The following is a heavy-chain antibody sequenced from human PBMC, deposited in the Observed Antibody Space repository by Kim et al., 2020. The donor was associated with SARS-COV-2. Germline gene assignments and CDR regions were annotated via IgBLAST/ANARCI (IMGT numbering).Heavy chain of an antibody. CDR3: ATVGGSGWYQIDY. Sequence: GGSLRLSCAASGFTFSTYDMHWVRQATGKGLEWVSGIGIAGDTYYPGSVKGRFTISRENAKNSLYLQMNSLRAGDTGVYYCATVGGSGWYQIDYWGQGTLVTVSS. D-gene: IGHD6-19*01. CDR1: GFTFSTYD. J-gene: IGHJ4*02. V-gene: IGHV3-13*04. CDR2: IGIAGDT.